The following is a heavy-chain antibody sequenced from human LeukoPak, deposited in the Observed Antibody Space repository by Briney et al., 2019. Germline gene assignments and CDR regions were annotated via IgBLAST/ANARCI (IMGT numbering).Heavy chain of an antibody. CDR2: MNPNSGNT. CDR1: GYTFTSYD. CDR3: ARGPPYCSSTSCYTARRRSYYYGMDV. D-gene: IGHD2-2*02. Sequence: ASVKVSCKASGYTFTSYDINWVRQAPGQGIEWMGWMNPNSGNTGYAQKFQGRVTMTRNTSISTAYMELSSLRSEDTAVYYCARGPPYCSSTSCYTARRRSYYYGMDVWGQGTTVTVSS. V-gene: IGHV1-8*01. J-gene: IGHJ6*02.